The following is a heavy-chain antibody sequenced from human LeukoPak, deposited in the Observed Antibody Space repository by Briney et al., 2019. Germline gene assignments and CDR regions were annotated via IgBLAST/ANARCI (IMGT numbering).Heavy chain of an antibody. CDR3: AKESRSSGYYGSAFDI. D-gene: IGHD3-22*01. CDR1: GFTFSSYA. Sequence: GGSLRLSCAASGFTFSSYAMSWVRQAPGKGLEWVSAISGSGDSTYYGDSVKGRFTISRDNSKNTLYLQMNSLRAEDTAVYYCAKESRSSGYYGSAFDIWGQGTMVTVSS. J-gene: IGHJ3*02. CDR2: ISGSGDST. V-gene: IGHV3-23*01.